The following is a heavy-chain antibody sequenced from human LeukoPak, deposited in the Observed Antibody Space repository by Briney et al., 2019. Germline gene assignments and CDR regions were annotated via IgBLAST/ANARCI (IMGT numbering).Heavy chain of an antibody. Sequence: ASVKVSCKASGYTFTDYFMHWVRQAPGQGLEWMGWINPNTGGTNYAQKFQGRVTMTTDTSTSTAYMELRSLRSDDTAVYYCARLTRNSSGYYVYWGQGTLVTVSS. D-gene: IGHD3-22*01. CDR2: INPNTGGT. CDR1: GYTFTDYF. CDR3: ARLTRNSSGYYVY. V-gene: IGHV1-2*02. J-gene: IGHJ4*02.